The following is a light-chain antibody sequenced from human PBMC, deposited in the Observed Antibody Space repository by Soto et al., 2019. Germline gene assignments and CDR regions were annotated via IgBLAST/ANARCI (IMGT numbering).Light chain of an antibody. CDR3: QQYGSSTWT. J-gene: IGKJ1*01. V-gene: IGKV3-20*01. CDR2: AAS. CDR1: QSVSSSY. Sequence: ELVLTRSPGTLSLSPGERATLSCRASQSVSSSYLVWHQQKHGQAPRILIYAASRRATGIPDRFSGSGSGTDGTLTISRLGKEDCAVYYCQQYGSSTWTFCRGTKVDIK.